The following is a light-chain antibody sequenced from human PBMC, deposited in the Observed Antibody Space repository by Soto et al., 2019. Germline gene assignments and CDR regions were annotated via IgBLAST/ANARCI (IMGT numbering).Light chain of an antibody. J-gene: IGLJ3*02. Sequence: QSVLTQPPSGPGTPGQRVTISCSGSSSNIGGSYVYWYQQLPGTAPKLLIYSNNERPSGVPDRFSGSKSGTSASLAISGLRSEDEADYYCAAWDDRLSGWVFGGGTKLTVL. V-gene: IGLV1-47*02. CDR1: SSNIGGSY. CDR2: SNN. CDR3: AAWDDRLSGWV.